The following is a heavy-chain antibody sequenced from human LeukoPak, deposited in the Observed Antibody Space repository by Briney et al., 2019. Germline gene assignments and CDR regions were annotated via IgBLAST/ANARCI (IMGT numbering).Heavy chain of an antibody. D-gene: IGHD6-19*01. J-gene: IGHJ4*02. V-gene: IGHV3-23*01. Sequence: GGSLRLSCAASGFTFSIYAMSWVRQAPGKGLEWVSAISGSGGSTYYADSVKGRFTISRDNSKNTLYLQMNSLRAEDTAVYYCAKVGGSIAVAGPFFDYWGQGTLVTVSS. CDR3: AKVGGSIAVAGPFFDY. CDR2: ISGSGGST. CDR1: GFTFSIYA.